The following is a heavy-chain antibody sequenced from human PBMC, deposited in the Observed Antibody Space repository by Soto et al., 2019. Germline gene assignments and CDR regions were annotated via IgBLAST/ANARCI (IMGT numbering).Heavy chain of an antibody. Sequence: PWDTLSLTGSVPGGSISSYYWSWIRQPAGKGREWIGRIYTSGSTNYNPSLTSRVTMSVDTSKNQFSLKLSSVTAADTAVYYCARGTYYDFWSGLGGWFDPWGQGTLVTVSS. J-gene: IGHJ5*02. V-gene: IGHV4-4*07. D-gene: IGHD3-3*01. CDR3: ARGTYYDFWSGLGGWFDP. CDR2: IYTSGST. CDR1: GGSISSYY.